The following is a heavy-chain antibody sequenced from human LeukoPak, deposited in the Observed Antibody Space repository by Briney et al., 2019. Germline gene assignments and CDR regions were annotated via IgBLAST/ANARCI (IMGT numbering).Heavy chain of an antibody. CDR2: ISYDGSNE. Sequence: GGSLRLSCAASGFTFSSYGMHWVRQAPGKGLEWVAVISYDGSNEYYADSVKGRFTISRDNSKNTLYLQMNSLRAEDTAVYYCARESCSSTSCYYYYYYGMDVWGKGTTVTVSS. J-gene: IGHJ6*04. D-gene: IGHD2-2*01. CDR3: ARESCSSTSCYYYYYYGMDV. V-gene: IGHV3-30*03. CDR1: GFTFSSYG.